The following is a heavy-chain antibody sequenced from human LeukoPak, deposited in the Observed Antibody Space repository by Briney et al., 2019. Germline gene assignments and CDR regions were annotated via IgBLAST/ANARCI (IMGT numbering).Heavy chain of an antibody. CDR3: ARGPIDYDFWSGYYSRTNYYYGMDV. Sequence: PSQTLSLTCAISGDIVSSNSAAWNWIRQSPSRGLEWLGRTYYRSKLYNDYAVSVKSRITINPDTSKNQFSLKLSSVTAADTAVYYCARGPIDYDFWSGYYSRTNYYYGMDVWGQGTTVTVSS. D-gene: IGHD3-3*01. CDR2: TYYRSKLYN. V-gene: IGHV6-1*01. CDR1: GDIVSSNSAA. J-gene: IGHJ6*02.